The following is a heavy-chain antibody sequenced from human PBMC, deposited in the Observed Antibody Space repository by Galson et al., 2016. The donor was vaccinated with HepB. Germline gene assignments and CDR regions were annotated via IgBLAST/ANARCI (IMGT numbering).Heavy chain of an antibody. D-gene: IGHD3-10*01. CDR3: ATTSGASFDH. Sequence: SVKVSCKASGGTFSTYSISWVRQAPGQGLEWMGGIILLFGTADYAEEFQGRVTITADESTRTAYMELSRLRSEDTAVYYCATTSGASFDHWGQGTLVTVSS. V-gene: IGHV1-69*13. J-gene: IGHJ4*02. CDR2: IILLFGTA. CDR1: GGTFSTYS.